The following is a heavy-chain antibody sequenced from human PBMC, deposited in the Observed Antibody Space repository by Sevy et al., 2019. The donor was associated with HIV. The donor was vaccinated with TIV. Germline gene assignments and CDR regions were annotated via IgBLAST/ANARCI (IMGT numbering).Heavy chain of an antibody. V-gene: IGHV3-23*01. Sequence: GGSLRLSCAASGFTFSSYAMSWVRQAPGKGLEWVSAISGSGGSTYYADSVKGRFTISRDNSKNTLYLQMNSLRAEDTAVYYCAKDQSSPSYYYYGMDVWGQGTSVTVSS. CDR1: GFTFSSYA. CDR2: ISGSGGST. J-gene: IGHJ6*02. CDR3: AKDQSSPSYYYYGMDV.